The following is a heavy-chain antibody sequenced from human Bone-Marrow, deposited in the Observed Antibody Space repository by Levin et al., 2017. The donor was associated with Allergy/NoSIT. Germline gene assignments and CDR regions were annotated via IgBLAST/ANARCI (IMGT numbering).Heavy chain of an antibody. J-gene: IGHJ4*02. CDR3: VKDRRYSRLLVDI. Sequence: GESLKISCAASGFTFSSYATGWVRQAPGKGLEWVASISGSGGSTYFADSMKGRFTISKDNSKNTLYLQMNSLRVEDTAVYYCVKDRRYSRLLVDIWGQGTLVTVSS. D-gene: IGHD5-12*01. CDR2: ISGSGGST. V-gene: IGHV3-23*01. CDR1: GFTFSSYA.